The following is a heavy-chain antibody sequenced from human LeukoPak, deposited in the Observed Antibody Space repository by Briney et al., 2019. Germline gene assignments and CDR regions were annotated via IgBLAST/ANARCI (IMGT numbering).Heavy chain of an antibody. CDR1: GGSFSGYY. CDR2: INHSGST. J-gene: IGHJ4*02. V-gene: IGHV4-34*01. Sequence: SETLSLTCAVYGGSFSGYYWSWIRQSPGKGLEWIGEINHSGSTNYNPSLKSRVTISVDTSKNQFSLKLSSVTAADTAVYYCASISWGDYWGQGTLVTVSS. CDR3: ASISWGDY. D-gene: IGHD3-16*01.